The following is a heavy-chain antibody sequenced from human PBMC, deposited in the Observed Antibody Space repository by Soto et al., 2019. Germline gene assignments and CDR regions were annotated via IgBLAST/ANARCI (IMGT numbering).Heavy chain of an antibody. CDR1: GYTFTGYY. Sequence: ASVKVSCKASGYTFTGYYMHWVRQAPGQGLEWMGWINPNSGGTNYAQKFQGMVTMTRDTSISTAYMALSRLRSDDTAVYYCAREDRISITGWFDPWGQGTLVTVSS. CDR3: AREDRISITGWFDP. V-gene: IGHV1-2*02. J-gene: IGHJ5*02. CDR2: INPNSGGT. D-gene: IGHD3-10*01.